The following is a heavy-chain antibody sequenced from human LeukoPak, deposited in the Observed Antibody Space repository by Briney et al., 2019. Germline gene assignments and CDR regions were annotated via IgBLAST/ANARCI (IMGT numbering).Heavy chain of an antibody. CDR2: INAGNGNT. CDR3: ARVRGYSYAHGAFDI. V-gene: IGHV1-3*01. J-gene: IGHJ3*02. Sequence: ASVKVSCKASGYTFTSYAMHWVRQAPGQRLEWMGWINAGNGNTKYSQKFQGRVTITRDTSASTAYMEPSSLRSEDTAVYYCARVRGYSYAHGAFDIWGQGTMVTVSS. D-gene: IGHD5-18*01. CDR1: GYTFTSYA.